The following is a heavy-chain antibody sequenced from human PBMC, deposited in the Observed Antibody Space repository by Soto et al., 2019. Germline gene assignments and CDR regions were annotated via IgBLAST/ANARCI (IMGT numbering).Heavy chain of an antibody. J-gene: IGHJ4*02. CDR2: IYYSGST. V-gene: IGHV4-31*03. D-gene: IGHD3-10*01. CDR3: ARTGPNDTMLDY. Sequence: TLSLTCTVSGGSISSGGYYWSWIRQHPGKGLEWIGYIYYSGSTYYNPSLKSRVTISVDTSKNQFSLKLSSVTAADTAVYYCARTGPNDTMLDYWGQGTLVTVSS. CDR1: GGSISSGGYY.